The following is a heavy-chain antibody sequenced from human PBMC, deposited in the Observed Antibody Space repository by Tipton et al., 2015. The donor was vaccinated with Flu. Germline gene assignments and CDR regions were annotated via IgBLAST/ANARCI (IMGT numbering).Heavy chain of an antibody. Sequence: SLRLSCAASGFTFSSYSMNWVRQAPGKGLEWVSSISSSSSYIYYADSVKGRFTISRDNAKNSLYLQMNSLRAEDTAVYYCARGRVTQNVDVWGQGTTVTVSS. CDR2: ISSSSSYI. CDR3: ARGRVTQNVDV. CDR1: GFTFSSYS. J-gene: IGHJ6*02. V-gene: IGHV3-21*01. D-gene: IGHD5-18*01.